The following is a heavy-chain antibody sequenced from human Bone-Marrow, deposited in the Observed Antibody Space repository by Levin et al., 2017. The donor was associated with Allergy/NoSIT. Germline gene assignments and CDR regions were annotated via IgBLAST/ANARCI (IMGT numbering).Heavy chain of an antibody. CDR1: GFSLHTTAMG. J-gene: IGHJ5*02. V-gene: IGHV2-5*02. D-gene: IGHD3-22*01. CDR2: IYWDDDN. Sequence: QTLSLPCTFSGFSLHTTAMGVAWIRQPPGKALEWLGVIYWDDDNRYNPSLKSRMTVTKDTSKNQVVLTMTNMNPADTATYYCAHRRRCSSSGNCYAWFDPWGQGTLVTVSS. CDR3: AHRRRCSSSGNCYAWFDP.